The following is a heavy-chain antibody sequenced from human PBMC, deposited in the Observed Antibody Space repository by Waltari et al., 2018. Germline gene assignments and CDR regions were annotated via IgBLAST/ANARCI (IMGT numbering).Heavy chain of an antibody. CDR1: GFTFRSYR. CDR2: IRSSSSTM. CDR3: VRDPNALDY. J-gene: IGHJ4*02. D-gene: IGHD2-2*01. Sequence: EVQLVESGGGLVQPGGSLRLSCAASGFTFRSYRMNWVRQAPGKGLEWVSYIRSSSSTMYYADSVKGRFTISRDNAKNSLYLQMNSLRVEDTAVYYCVRDPNALDYWGQGTLVTVSS. V-gene: IGHV3-48*01.